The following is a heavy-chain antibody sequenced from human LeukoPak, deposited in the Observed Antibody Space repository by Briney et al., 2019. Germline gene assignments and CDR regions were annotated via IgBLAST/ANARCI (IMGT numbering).Heavy chain of an antibody. Sequence: GGSLRLSCAASGFTFNIYNMNWVRQAPGKGPEWVSSISSTSSYMYYADSVKGRFTISRDNAKNSLYLQMNSLRAEDTAVYYCARDTRGGGSFDWGQGTLVTVSS. V-gene: IGHV3-21*01. CDR1: GFTFNIYN. CDR3: ARDTRGGGSFD. D-gene: IGHD2-15*01. J-gene: IGHJ4*02. CDR2: ISSTSSYM.